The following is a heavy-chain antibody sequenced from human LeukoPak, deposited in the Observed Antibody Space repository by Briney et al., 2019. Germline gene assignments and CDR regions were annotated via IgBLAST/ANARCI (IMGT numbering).Heavy chain of an antibody. V-gene: IGHV1-2*02. CDR2: INPDSGTT. CDR1: GYIFSAYY. Sequence: ASLKVSCKASGYIFSAYYIHWARQTPGQGLEWIGWINPDSGTTNSAQMFRGRVTMTRDTSVNTVFMELSGLTFDDTAMYFCARVNRGKYFFEYWGQGALVTVSS. CDR3: ARVNRGKYFFEY. J-gene: IGHJ4*02. D-gene: IGHD1-26*01.